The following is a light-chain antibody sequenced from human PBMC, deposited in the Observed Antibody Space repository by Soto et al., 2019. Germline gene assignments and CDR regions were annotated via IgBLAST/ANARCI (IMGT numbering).Light chain of an antibody. CDR3: QQYYDIAWT. J-gene: IGKJ1*01. CDR2: WAS. CDR1: QTLFSSADNRNY. Sequence: DIVMTQSPDSLTVSLGGRATFNCKSSQTLFSSADNRNYLGWYQQKPGQPPKLLIYWASTRESGVSDRFSGSGSGTDFTLTINNLQAEDVAVYYCQQYYDIAWTFGRGTKVETK. V-gene: IGKV4-1*01.